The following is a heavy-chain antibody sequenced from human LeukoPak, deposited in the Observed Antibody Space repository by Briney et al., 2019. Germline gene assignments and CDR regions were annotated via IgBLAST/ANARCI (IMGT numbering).Heavy chain of an antibody. V-gene: IGHV3-49*04. CDR1: GFTFGDYA. CDR2: IRSKTYGGTT. CDR3: TRGPIQLCLYYGMDV. J-gene: IGHJ6*02. D-gene: IGHD5-18*01. Sequence: GGSLRLSCTASGFTFGDYAMSWVRQAPGKGLEWVGFIRSKTYGGTTEYAASVKGRFTISRDDSKSIAYLQMNSLKTEDTAVYYCTRGPIQLCLYYGMDVWGQGTTVTVSS.